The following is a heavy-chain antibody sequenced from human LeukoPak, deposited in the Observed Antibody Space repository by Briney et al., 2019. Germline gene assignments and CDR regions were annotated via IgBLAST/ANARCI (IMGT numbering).Heavy chain of an antibody. J-gene: IGHJ6*02. CDR3: TRATPYDSSGYYYLYYYGMDV. D-gene: IGHD3-22*01. CDR1: GYTFTSYG. CDR2: ISAYNGNT. V-gene: IGHV1-18*01. Sequence: ASVKVSCKASGYTFTSYGISWVRQAPGQGLEWMGWISAYNGNTNYAQKLQGRVTMTTDTSTSTAYMELRSLRSDDTAVYYCTRATPYDSSGYYYLYYYGMDVWGQGTTVTVSS.